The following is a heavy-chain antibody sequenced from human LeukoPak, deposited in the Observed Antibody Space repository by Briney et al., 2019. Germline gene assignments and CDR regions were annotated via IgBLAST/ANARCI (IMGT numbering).Heavy chain of an antibody. V-gene: IGHV4-4*07. CDR2: IYTSGST. J-gene: IGHJ3*02. Sequence: SETLSLTCTVSGGSISSYYWSWIRQPAGKGLEWIGRIYTSGSTNYNPSLKSRVTMSVDTSKNQFSLKLSSVTAADTAVYYCARDVLRFLEWLNAFDIWGQGTMVTVSS. CDR1: GGSISSYY. D-gene: IGHD3-3*01. CDR3: ARDVLRFLEWLNAFDI.